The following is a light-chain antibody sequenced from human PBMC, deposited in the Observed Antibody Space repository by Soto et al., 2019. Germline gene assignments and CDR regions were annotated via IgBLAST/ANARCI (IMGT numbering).Light chain of an antibody. J-gene: IGKJ1*01. CDR2: DAS. Sequence: DIPMTQSPSTLSAFIGDRVTISCRASQSISTWLAWYQQKPGNAPKLLIYDASSLERGVPSRFSGSGSGTEFTIPISSLQPDDYVTTYYQQYHSYFPRTFGEGTKVEIK. CDR1: QSISTW. V-gene: IGKV1-5*01. CDR3: QQYHSYFPRT.